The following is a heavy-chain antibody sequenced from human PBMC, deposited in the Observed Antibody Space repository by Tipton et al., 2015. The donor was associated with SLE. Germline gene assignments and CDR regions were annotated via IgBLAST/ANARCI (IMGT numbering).Heavy chain of an antibody. Sequence: GLVKPSETLSLTCTVSGDSINHYYWSWIRQPPGKGLEWVGHIFYSGTTNYNPSLKSRVTISTDMSENRISLKLRSVTAADTAIYYCARRPDHGSGSHAFDIWGQGTMVTVSS. CDR2: IFYSGTT. V-gene: IGHV4-59*08. CDR1: GDSINHYY. CDR3: ARRPDHGSGSHAFDI. J-gene: IGHJ3*02. D-gene: IGHD3-10*01.